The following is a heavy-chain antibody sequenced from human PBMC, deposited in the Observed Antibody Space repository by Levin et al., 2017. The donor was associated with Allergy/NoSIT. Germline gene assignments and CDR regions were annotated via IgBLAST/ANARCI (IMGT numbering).Heavy chain of an antibody. CDR3: ARDGGIAVAGTKGHWYFDL. CDR2: IIPIFGTA. D-gene: IGHD6-19*01. J-gene: IGHJ2*01. CDR1: GGTFSSYA. V-gene: IGHV1-69*13. Sequence: SVKVSCKASGGTFSSYAISWVRQAPGQGLEWMGGIIPIFGTANYAQKFQGRVTITADESTSTAYMELSSLRSEDTAVYYCARDGGIAVAGTKGHWYFDLWGRGTLVTVSS.